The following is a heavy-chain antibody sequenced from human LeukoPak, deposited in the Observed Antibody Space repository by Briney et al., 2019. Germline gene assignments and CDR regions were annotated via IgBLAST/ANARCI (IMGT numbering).Heavy chain of an antibody. CDR2: VYWDNDK. V-gene: IGHV2-5*02. CDR1: GFSPRTRGGG. D-gene: IGHD3-10*01. Sequence: SGPTRGKPTQPLTLTSTFSGFSPRTRGGGVAWIPHPPEKPLEWLSLVYWDNDKRYSPSLTSRLTITKDTSKNQVVLTMTNMDPVDTATYYCSHFADYYGSGSYFDYWGQGTLVTVSS. CDR3: SHFADYYGSGSYFDY. J-gene: IGHJ4*02.